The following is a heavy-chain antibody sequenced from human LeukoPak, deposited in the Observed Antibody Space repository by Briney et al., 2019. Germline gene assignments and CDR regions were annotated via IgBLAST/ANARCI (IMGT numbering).Heavy chain of an antibody. J-gene: IGHJ5*02. CDR2: ITGYSGDT. CDR3: ARGDYGDYVGVMNWFDP. D-gene: IGHD4-17*01. Sequence: ASVKVSCKASGYIFSTYAITWVRQAPEQGLEWIGWITGYSGDTKYAQNLQDRVTVSIDTSASTAYMELRSLTSDDTGVYYCARGDYGDYVGVMNWFDPWGQGTLVTVSS. V-gene: IGHV1-18*01. CDR1: GYIFSTYA.